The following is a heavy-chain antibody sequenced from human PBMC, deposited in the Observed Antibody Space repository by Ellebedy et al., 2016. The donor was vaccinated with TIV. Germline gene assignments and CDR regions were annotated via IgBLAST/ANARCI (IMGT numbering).Heavy chain of an antibody. D-gene: IGHD3-10*01. Sequence: GSLRLXXTVSGGSISSYYWSWIRQPPGKGLEWIGYIYYSGSTNYNPSLKSRVTISVDTSKNQFSLELSSVTAADTAVYYCARDAAITMVRGVILHYFDYWGQGTLVTVSS. J-gene: IGHJ4*02. CDR3: ARDAAITMVRGVILHYFDY. V-gene: IGHV4-59*01. CDR2: IYYSGST. CDR1: GGSISSYY.